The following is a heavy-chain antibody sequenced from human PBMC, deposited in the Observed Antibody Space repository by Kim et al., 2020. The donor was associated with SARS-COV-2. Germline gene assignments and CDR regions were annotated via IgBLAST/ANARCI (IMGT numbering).Heavy chain of an antibody. Sequence: SETLSLTCTVSGGSISSSSYYWGWIRQPPGKGLEWIGSIYYSGSTYYNPSLKSRVTISVDTSKNQFSRKLSSVTAADTAVYYCARLADYGDLLRRRRGRYFDLWGRGTLVTVSS. CDR2: IYYSGST. CDR3: ARLADYGDLLRRRRGRYFDL. J-gene: IGHJ2*01. D-gene: IGHD4-17*01. CDR1: GGSISSSSYY. V-gene: IGHV4-39*01.